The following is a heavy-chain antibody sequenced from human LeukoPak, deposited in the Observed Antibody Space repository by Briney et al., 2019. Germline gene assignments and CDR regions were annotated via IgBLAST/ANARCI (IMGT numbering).Heavy chain of an antibody. J-gene: IGHJ4*02. CDR2: ISYEGSNK. V-gene: IGHV3-30-3*01. CDR3: ARGISSSWTTFDF. Sequence: GGSLRLPCVASGFIFSDYSMHWIRQAPGKGLEWVALISYEGSNKYYADSVKGRFTFSRDNSKNTLYLQMNSLRDDDTAVYYCARGISSSWTTFDFWGQGTVVTVSS. D-gene: IGHD2-15*01. CDR1: GFIFSDYS.